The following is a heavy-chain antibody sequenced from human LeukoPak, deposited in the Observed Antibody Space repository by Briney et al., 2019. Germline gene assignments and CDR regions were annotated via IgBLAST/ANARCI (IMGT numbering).Heavy chain of an antibody. V-gene: IGHV3-74*01. Sequence: GGSLRLCCAASGFTFSSYWMHWVRQAPGKGLVWVSRINSDGSTTSYADSVKGRFTISRDNAKNTLYLQMNSLRAEDTAVYYCAREVVSTSCIDPWGQGTLVTVSS. D-gene: IGHD2-2*01. CDR1: GFTFSSYW. CDR2: INSDGSTT. CDR3: AREVVSTSCIDP. J-gene: IGHJ5*02.